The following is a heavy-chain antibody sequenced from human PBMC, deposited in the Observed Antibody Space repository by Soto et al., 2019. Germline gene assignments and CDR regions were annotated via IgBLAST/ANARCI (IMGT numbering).Heavy chain of an antibody. Sequence: PGGSLRLSCTASGFTFSSFGMTWVRQAPGKGLEWVSTVNGGGDSTHYADSVKGRFSIFRGNSKNTVYLQMNSLRAEDSAIYYCVKDVGYGFILYDFWGQGTLVTVSS. CDR3: VKDVGYGFILYDF. V-gene: IGHV3-23*01. J-gene: IGHJ4*02. CDR2: VNGGGDST. D-gene: IGHD3-16*01. CDR1: GFTFSSFG.